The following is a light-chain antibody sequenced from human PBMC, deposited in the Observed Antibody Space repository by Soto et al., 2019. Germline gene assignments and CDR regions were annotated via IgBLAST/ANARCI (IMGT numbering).Light chain of an antibody. Sequence: QSVLTQPASVSGSPGQSITISCTGTSSDVGAYNYVSWYQQHPGKAPQLMISEVSNRPSGVSNRFSGSKSGNTASLTISGLQAEDEAHYYCSSYTSTNTWVFGGGAKLTVL. CDR2: EVS. CDR3: SSYTSTNTWV. J-gene: IGLJ3*02. V-gene: IGLV2-14*01. CDR1: SSDVGAYNY.